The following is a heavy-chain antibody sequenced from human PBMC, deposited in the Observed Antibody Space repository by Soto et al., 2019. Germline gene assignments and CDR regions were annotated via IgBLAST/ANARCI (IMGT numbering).Heavy chain of an antibody. CDR3: ASERKAATVY. J-gene: IGHJ4*02. Sequence: QVQLQESGPGLVKPSQTLSLTCTVSGGSISSGGYYWSWIRQHPGKGLEWIGYIYYSGSTYYNPSHKRRVTISVDTSKNQFALKLSSVTAADTAVYYCASERKAATVYWGQGTLVTVSS. CDR1: GGSISSGGYY. CDR2: IYYSGST. D-gene: IGHD2-15*01. V-gene: IGHV4-31*03.